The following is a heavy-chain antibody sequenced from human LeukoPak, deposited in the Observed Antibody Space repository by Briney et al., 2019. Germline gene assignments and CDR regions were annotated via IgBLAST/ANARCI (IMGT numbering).Heavy chain of an antibody. J-gene: IGHJ4*02. CDR2: IYYRGGT. Sequence: PSETLSLTCTVSGDSLSSGDYYWSWIRQPPGKGLEWIGFIYYRGGTSYNPSLKSRLTISVDTSENRFSLRLGSVTAADTAVYYCARGGGYYGSGSYYGFDYWGQGTLVTVSS. CDR3: ARGGGYYGSGSYYGFDY. D-gene: IGHD3-10*01. V-gene: IGHV4-30-4*01. CDR1: GDSLSSGDYY.